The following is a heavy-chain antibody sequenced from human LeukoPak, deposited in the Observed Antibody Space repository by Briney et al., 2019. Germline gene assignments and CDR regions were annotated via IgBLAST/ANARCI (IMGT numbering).Heavy chain of an antibody. CDR3: ARQSPEMCYDSSGDYLEN. CDR1: GYSFTSYS. CDR2: IFPGDADA. J-gene: IGHJ4*01. Sequence: WESLNIYCKGYGYSFTSYSISWVRQMPGKGLEWMGIIFPGDADARYSPSFQGQVPISADKSISNAYLQWSSLKASDTAMYYGARQSPEMCYDSSGDYLENWGHGTLVTVSS. D-gene: IGHD3-22*01. V-gene: IGHV5-51*01.